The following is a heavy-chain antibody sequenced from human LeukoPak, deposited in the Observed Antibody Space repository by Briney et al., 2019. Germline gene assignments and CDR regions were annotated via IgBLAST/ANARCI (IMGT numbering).Heavy chain of an antibody. D-gene: IGHD6-19*01. V-gene: IGHV3-74*01. Sequence: GSLRLSCAASGFTLNSSLMHRGRQDPGKGVGWGSCIKSDGSSASYADSVNGRFTISRDNAKNTLYLQMNSLRAEDTAVYYCARVAQDFLSSHWHWGQGTLVTVSS. J-gene: IGHJ4*02. CDR2: IKSDGSSA. CDR1: GFTLNSSL. CDR3: ARVAQDFLSSHWH.